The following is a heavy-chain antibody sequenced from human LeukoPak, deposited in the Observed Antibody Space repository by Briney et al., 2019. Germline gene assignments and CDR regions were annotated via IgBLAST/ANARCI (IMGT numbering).Heavy chain of an antibody. J-gene: IGHJ3*02. Sequence: GGSLRLSCAASGFTFSSYWVHWVRQAPGKGLVWVSRINSDGSSTSYADSVKGRFTISRDNAKNTLYLQMNSLRAEDTAVYYCARSGNTWGAFDIWGQGTMVTVSS. CDR3: ARSGNTWGAFDI. D-gene: IGHD7-27*01. V-gene: IGHV3-74*01. CDR1: GFTFSSYW. CDR2: INSDGSST.